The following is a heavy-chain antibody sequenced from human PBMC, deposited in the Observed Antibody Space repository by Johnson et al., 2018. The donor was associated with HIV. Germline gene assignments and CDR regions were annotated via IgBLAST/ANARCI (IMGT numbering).Heavy chain of an antibody. J-gene: IGHJ3*02. Sequence: QVQLVESGGGLIQPGGSLRLSCAASGFTVSSNYMSWVRQAPGKGLEWVAIISYDGSNKYYADSVKGRFAISRDNSKNTLYLQMNSLRAEDPAVYYWARPLGPPLWHDACDIWGQGTMVTVSS. V-gene: IGHV3-30*09. D-gene: IGHD3-16*01. CDR2: ISYDGSNK. CDR1: GFTVSSNY. CDR3: ARPLGPPLWHDACDI.